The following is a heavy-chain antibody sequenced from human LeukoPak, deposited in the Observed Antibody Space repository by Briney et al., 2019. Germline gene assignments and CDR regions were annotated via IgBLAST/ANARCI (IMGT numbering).Heavy chain of an antibody. V-gene: IGHV4-39*07. CDR3: ATLTGGDDAFDI. D-gene: IGHD4-23*01. J-gene: IGHJ3*02. CDR2: IYYSGTT. Sequence: SETLSLTCTVSGGSFSSSDYYWGWIRQPPGKGLEWIGSIYYSGTTYYNPSLKSRVTISVDTSKKQFSLKLNSVTPADTAVYYCATLTGGDDAFDIWGQGTMVTVSS. CDR1: GGSFSSSDYY.